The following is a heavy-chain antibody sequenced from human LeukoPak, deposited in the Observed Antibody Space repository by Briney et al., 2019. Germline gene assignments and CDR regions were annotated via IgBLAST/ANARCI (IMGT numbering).Heavy chain of an antibody. V-gene: IGHV3-21*01. CDR2: IRSSSSYI. D-gene: IGHD6-19*01. CDR1: GFTFSSYS. J-gene: IGHJ3*02. Sequence: GGSLRLSCAASGFTFSSYSMNWVRQAPGKGLEWVSSIRSSSSYIYYADSVKGRFNISRDNAKNSLYLQMNSLRAEDTAVYYCARDQGSGWLHRHFAFDIWGQGTMVTVSS. CDR3: ARDQGSGWLHRHFAFDI.